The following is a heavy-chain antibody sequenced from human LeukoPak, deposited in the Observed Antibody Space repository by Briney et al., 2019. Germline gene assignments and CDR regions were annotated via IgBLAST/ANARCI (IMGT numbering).Heavy chain of an antibody. CDR1: RFTFSSYE. J-gene: IGHJ4*02. D-gene: IGHD3-10*01. Sequence: PGGSLRLSCAASRFTFSSYEMNWVRQAPGKGLKGVSYISSCGSTIHYADSVQGRFTILSDDAKNSLYLQMNSLRCQDPAVYYCAKDHMVRAWDYWGQGTLVTASS. CDR2: ISSCGSTI. CDR3: AKDHMVRAWDY. V-gene: IGHV3-48*03.